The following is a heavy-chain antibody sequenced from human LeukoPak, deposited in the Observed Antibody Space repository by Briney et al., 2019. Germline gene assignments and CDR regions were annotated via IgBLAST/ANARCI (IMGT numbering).Heavy chain of an antibody. CDR3: ARDHHSTSSFDC. J-gene: IGHJ4*02. CDR2: IYSGGST. Sequence: GGSLRLSCAASGLTVSSNYMSWVRQAPGKGLEWVSVIYSGGSTYYADSVKGRFTISRDNSKNTLYLQMNSLRAEDTAVYYCARDHHSTSSFDCWGQGTLVTVSS. D-gene: IGHD6-6*01. CDR1: GLTVSSNY. V-gene: IGHV3-66*01.